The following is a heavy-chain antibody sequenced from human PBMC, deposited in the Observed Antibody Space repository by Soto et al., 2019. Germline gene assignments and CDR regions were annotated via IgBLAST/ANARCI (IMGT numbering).Heavy chain of an antibody. D-gene: IGHD2-2*01. Sequence: PGESLKISCKGSGYSFTSYWISWVRQMPGKGLEWMGRIDPSDSYTNYSPSFQGHVTISAGKSISTAYLQWSSLKASDTAMYYCARHSASDIVVVPASYYYGMDVWGQGTTVTVSS. J-gene: IGHJ6*02. CDR2: IDPSDSYT. CDR3: ARHSASDIVVVPASYYYGMDV. V-gene: IGHV5-10-1*01. CDR1: GYSFTSYW.